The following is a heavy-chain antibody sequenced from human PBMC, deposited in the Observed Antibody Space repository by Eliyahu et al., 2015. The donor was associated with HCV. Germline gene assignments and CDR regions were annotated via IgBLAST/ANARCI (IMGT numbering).Heavy chain of an antibody. CDR3: ARDTRVGGYYYGMDV. V-gene: IGHV4-59*01. J-gene: IGHJ6*02. CDR1: GGSISSYY. D-gene: IGHD2-2*01. Sequence: QVQLQESGPGLVKPSETLSLTCTVXGGSISSYYWXWIRQPPGKGLEWIGYIYYSGSTNYNPSLKSRVTISVDTSKNQFSLKLSSVTAADTAVYYCARDTRVGGYYYGMDVWGQGTTVTVSS. CDR2: IYYSGST.